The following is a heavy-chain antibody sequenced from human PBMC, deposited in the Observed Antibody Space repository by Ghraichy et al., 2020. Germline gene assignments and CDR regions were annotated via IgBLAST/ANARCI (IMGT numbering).Heavy chain of an antibody. CDR2: ISAYNGNT. Sequence: ASVKVSCKASGYTFTSYGISWVRQAPGQGLEWMGWISAYNGNTNYAQKLQGRVTMTTDTSTSTAYMELRSLRSDDTAVYYCARDLRLLKSPGDAFDIWGQGTMVTVSS. J-gene: IGHJ3*02. D-gene: IGHD2/OR15-2a*01. V-gene: IGHV1-18*01. CDR1: GYTFTSYG. CDR3: ARDLRLLKSPGDAFDI.